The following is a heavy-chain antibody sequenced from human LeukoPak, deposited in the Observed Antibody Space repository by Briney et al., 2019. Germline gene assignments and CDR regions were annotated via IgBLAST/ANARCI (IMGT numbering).Heavy chain of an antibody. CDR3: AKPRDTIGWYYFDY. CDR1: GFTFSTYG. D-gene: IGHD6-19*01. J-gene: IGHJ4*02. V-gene: IGHV3-23*01. Sequence: GGSLRLSCAVSGFTFSTYGMHWVRQAPGKGLEWVSAISGRDATTYYSDSVKGRFTISRDNSMNTLFLQMNSLRADDTAVYYCAKPRDTIGWYYFDYWGQGTLVTVSS. CDR2: ISGRDATT.